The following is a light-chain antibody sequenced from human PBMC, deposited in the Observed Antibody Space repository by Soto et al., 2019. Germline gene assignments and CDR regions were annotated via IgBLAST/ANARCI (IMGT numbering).Light chain of an antibody. Sequence: QSVLTQPPSASGTPGQTVTISCSGRFSNIGSNFIYWYQQLPGTAPKLLIYRNTERPSGVPDRFSASKSGTSASLAISGLRSEDEADYHCAAWDDSLRGVVFGGGTKVTVL. J-gene: IGLJ3*02. V-gene: IGLV1-47*01. CDR3: AAWDDSLRGVV. CDR2: RNT. CDR1: FSNIGSNF.